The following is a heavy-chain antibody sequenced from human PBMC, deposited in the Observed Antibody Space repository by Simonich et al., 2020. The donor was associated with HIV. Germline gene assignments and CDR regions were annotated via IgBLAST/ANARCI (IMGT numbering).Heavy chain of an antibody. CDR2: ISSSSSYI. J-gene: IGHJ4*02. D-gene: IGHD2-2*01. CDR3: ARDGRKGSSTSCSDY. CDR1: GFTCSSYS. V-gene: IGHV3-21*01. Sequence: EVQLVESGGGLVKPGGSLRLSCAASGFTCSSYSMNWVRQAPGKGLEWVSSISSSSSYIYYADSVKGRFTISRDNAKNSLYLQMNSVRAEDTAVYYCARDGRKGSSTSCSDYWGQGTLVTVSS.